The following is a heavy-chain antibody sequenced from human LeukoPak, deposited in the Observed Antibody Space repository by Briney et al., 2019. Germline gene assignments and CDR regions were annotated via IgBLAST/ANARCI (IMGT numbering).Heavy chain of an antibody. V-gene: IGHV4-59*01. CDR1: GGSISSYY. J-gene: IGHJ4*02. D-gene: IGHD6-13*01. CDR2: IYYSGST. Sequence: SETLSLTCTVSGGSISSYYWSWIRQPPGKGLVWIGYIYYSGSTNYNPSLKSRVTISVDTSKNQFSLKLSSVTAADTAVYYCARGVYSSSWGVDYWGQGTLVTVSS. CDR3: ARGVYSSSWGVDY.